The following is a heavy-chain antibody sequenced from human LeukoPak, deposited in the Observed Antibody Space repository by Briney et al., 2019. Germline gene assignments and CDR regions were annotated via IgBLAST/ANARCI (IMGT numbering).Heavy chain of an antibody. V-gene: IGHV3-33*06. Sequence: PGGSLRLSCAASGFTFSSYGMHWVRQAPGKGLEWVAVIWYDGSNKYYADSVKGRFTISRDNSKNTLYLQMNSLRAEDTAVYYCAKDIQQWPGGGYFDYWGQGTLVTVSS. J-gene: IGHJ4*02. CDR3: AKDIQQWPGGGYFDY. CDR1: GFTFSSYG. CDR2: IWYDGSNK. D-gene: IGHD6-19*01.